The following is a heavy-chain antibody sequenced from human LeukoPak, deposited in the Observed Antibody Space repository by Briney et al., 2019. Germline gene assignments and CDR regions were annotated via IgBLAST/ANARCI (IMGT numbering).Heavy chain of an antibody. Sequence: ASVKVSCKASGGTFSSYAISWVRQAPGQGLEWMGRIIPIFGTANYAQQFQGRVTITTDESTSTAYMELSSLRSEDTAVYYCARGVGSGSNWFDPWGQGTLVTVSS. CDR1: GGTFSSYA. D-gene: IGHD3-10*01. CDR2: IIPIFGTA. CDR3: ARGVGSGSNWFDP. V-gene: IGHV1-69*05. J-gene: IGHJ5*02.